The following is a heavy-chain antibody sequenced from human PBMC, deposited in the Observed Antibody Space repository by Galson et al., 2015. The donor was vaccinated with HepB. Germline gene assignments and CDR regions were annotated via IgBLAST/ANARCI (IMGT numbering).Heavy chain of an antibody. D-gene: IGHD2-15*01. CDR1: GFTFSNAW. CDR3: TTYYSRTKAFDI. CDR2: IKSKTDGGTT. Sequence: SLRLSCAASGFTFSNAWMNWVRQAPGKGLEWVGRIKSKTDGGTTDYAAPVKGRFTISRDDSKKTLYLQMNSLKTEDTAVYYCTTYYSRTKAFDIWGQGTMVTVSS. V-gene: IGHV3-15*07. J-gene: IGHJ3*02.